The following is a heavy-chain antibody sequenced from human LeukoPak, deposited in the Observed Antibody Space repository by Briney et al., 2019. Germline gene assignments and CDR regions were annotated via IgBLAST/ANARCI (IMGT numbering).Heavy chain of an antibody. V-gene: IGHV3-20*04. CDR3: ARIGGYSGVAY. D-gene: IGHD2-15*01. CDR2: INWNGGST. J-gene: IGHJ4*02. Sequence: GSLRLSCAASGFTFDDYGMSWVRQAPGKGLEWVSGINWNGGSTGYADSVKGRFTISRDNSKNTLYLQMGSLRAEDMAVYYCARIGGYSGVAYWGQGTLVTVSS. CDR1: GFTFDDYG.